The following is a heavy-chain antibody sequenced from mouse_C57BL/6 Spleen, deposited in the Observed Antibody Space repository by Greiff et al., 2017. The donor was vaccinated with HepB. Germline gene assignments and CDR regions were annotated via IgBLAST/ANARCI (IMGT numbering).Heavy chain of an antibody. V-gene: IGHV3-6*01. Sequence: EVKLQESGPGLVKPSQSLSLTCSVTGYSITSGYYWNWIRQFPGNKLEWMGYISYDGSNNYNPSLKNRISITRDTSKNQFFLKLNSVTTEDTATYYCARKGDYKSAFDYWGQGTTLTVSS. J-gene: IGHJ2*01. CDR3: ARKGDYKSAFDY. CDR2: ISYDGSN. CDR1: GYSITSGYY. D-gene: IGHD2-12*01.